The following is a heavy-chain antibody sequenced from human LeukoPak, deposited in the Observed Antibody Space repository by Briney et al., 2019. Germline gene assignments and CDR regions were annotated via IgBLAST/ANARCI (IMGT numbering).Heavy chain of an antibody. CDR2: IGSGGSTK. CDR1: GFTFSDYY. Sequence: GGSLRLSCAASGFTFSDYYMSWIRQAPGKGLEWVSYIGSGGSTKYYADSVKGRFTISRDNSKNTLYLQMNSLRAEDTAVYYCAKDRGYYYGSGCFDYWGQGTLVTVSS. V-gene: IGHV3-11*01. CDR3: AKDRGYYYGSGCFDY. J-gene: IGHJ4*02. D-gene: IGHD3-10*01.